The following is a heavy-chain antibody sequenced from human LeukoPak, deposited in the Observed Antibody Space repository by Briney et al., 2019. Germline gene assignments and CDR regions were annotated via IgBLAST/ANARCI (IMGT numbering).Heavy chain of an antibody. Sequence: PGGSLRLSCAASGFTFSSYAMSWVRQAPGKGLEWVSAISGSGGGTYYADSVKGRFTISRDNSKNTLYLQMNSLRAEDTAVYYCAKDVPSVYQLPRYGMDVWGQGTTVTVSS. CDR3: AKDVPSVYQLPRYGMDV. J-gene: IGHJ6*02. CDR2: ISGSGGGT. V-gene: IGHV3-23*01. D-gene: IGHD2-2*01. CDR1: GFTFSSYA.